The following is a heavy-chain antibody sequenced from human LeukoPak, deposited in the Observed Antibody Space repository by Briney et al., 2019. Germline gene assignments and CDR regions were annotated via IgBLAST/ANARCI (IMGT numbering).Heavy chain of an antibody. D-gene: IGHD3-3*01. J-gene: IGHJ5*02. Sequence: PSETLSLTCAVYGGSFSGYYWSWIRQPPGKGLEWIGYIYYSGSTNYNPSLKSRVTISVDTSKNQFSLKLSSVTAADTAVYYCARDPSDFWSKAWFDPWGQGTLVTVSS. V-gene: IGHV4-59*01. CDR2: IYYSGST. CDR1: GGSFSGYY. CDR3: ARDPSDFWSKAWFDP.